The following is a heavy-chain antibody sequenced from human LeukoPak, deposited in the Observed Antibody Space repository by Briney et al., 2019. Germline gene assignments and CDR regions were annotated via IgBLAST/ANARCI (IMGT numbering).Heavy chain of an antibody. CDR3: ARGGVGCFDY. CDR1: GFTFSSYS. CDR2: ISGTSSYI. V-gene: IGHV3-21*03. Sequence: PGGSLRLSCAASGFTFSSYSMNWVRQAPGKGLEWVSSISGTSSYIYYADSVKGRFTISRDNAKNTVSLQMNSLRAEDTAFYYCARGGVGCFDYWGQGTLVTVSS. J-gene: IGHJ4*02. D-gene: IGHD6-19*01.